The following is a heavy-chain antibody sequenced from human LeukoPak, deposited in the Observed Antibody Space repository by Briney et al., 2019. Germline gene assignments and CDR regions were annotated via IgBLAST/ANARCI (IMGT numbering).Heavy chain of an antibody. J-gene: IGHJ2*01. CDR1: GGSFSGYY. Sequence: SETLSLTCAVYGGSFSGYYWSWIRQPPGKGLEWIGEINHSGSTNYNPSLKSRVTISVDTSKNQFSLKLSSVTAADTAVYYCARRSSGWYSEPLYWCFDLWGRGTLVTVSS. CDR3: ARRSSGWYSEPLYWCFDL. CDR2: INHSGST. D-gene: IGHD6-19*01. V-gene: IGHV4-34*01.